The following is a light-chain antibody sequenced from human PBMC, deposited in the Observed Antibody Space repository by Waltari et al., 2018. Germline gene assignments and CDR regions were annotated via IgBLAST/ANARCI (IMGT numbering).Light chain of an antibody. Sequence: QSALTQPASVSGSPGQSITISCTGTSSDVRRYDLVSWYQQHPGKAPKLMIYDVTKRPSGVSSRFSASKSGNTASLTISGLQSEDEADYFCSSYRSSTTPIPVFGGGTKLTVL. V-gene: IGLV2-14*02. CDR3: SSYRSSTTPIPV. CDR1: SSDVRRYDL. J-gene: IGLJ2*01. CDR2: DVT.